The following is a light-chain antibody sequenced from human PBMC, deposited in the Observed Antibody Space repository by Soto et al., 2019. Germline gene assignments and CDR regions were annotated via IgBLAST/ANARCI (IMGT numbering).Light chain of an antibody. V-gene: IGLV4-69*01. Sequence: QPVLTLSPSASASLGASVKLTCTLSSGHSSYAIAWHQQQPEKGPRYLMKLNSDGSHSKGDGIPDRFSGSSSGAERYLIISSLQSEDEADYYCQTWGTGIHVFGTGTTLTVL. CDR1: SGHSSYA. CDR2: LNSDGSH. J-gene: IGLJ1*01. CDR3: QTWGTGIHV.